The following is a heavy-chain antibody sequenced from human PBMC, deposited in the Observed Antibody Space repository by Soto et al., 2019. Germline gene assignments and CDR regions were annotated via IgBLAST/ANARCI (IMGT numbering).Heavy chain of an antibody. CDR3: AKDPTTYYDFWSGYWPKASFDY. CDR1: GFAFSSYA. V-gene: IGHV3-23*01. D-gene: IGHD3-3*01. J-gene: IGHJ4*02. Sequence: GGSLRLSCAASGFAFSSYAMSWVRQAPGKGLEWVSAISGSGGSTYYADSVKGRFTISRDNSKNTLYLQMNSLRAEDTAVYYCAKDPTTYYDFWSGYWPKASFDYWGQGTLVTVSS. CDR2: ISGSGGST.